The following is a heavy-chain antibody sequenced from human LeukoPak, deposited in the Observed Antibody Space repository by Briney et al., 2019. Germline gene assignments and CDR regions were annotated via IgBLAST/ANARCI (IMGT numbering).Heavy chain of an antibody. CDR2: ISYDGSNK. D-gene: IGHD1-26*01. CDR3: ARDGSRNKRDDAFDI. CDR1: GFTFSSYA. Sequence: GSLRLSCAASGFTFSSYAMHWVRQAPGKGLEWVAVISYDGSNKYYADSVKGRFTISRDNSKNTLYLQMNSLRAEDTAVYYCARDGSRNKRDDAFDIWGQGTMVTVSS. J-gene: IGHJ3*02. V-gene: IGHV3-30-3*01.